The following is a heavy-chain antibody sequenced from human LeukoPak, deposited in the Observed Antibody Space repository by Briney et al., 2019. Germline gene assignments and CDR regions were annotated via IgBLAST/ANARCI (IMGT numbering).Heavy chain of an antibody. J-gene: IGHJ5*01. V-gene: IGHV3-23*01. CDR1: GFSFNTYA. CDR2: ISHSGGST. D-gene: IGHD3-10*01. CDR3: AREILMGWFDS. Sequence: GGSLRLSCAASGFSFNTYAMSWVRQTPEKGLEWVSGISHSGGSTYYAASVKGRFTISRDNAKNSLYLQMNSLRAEDTAIYYCAREILMGWFDSWGQGALVTVSS.